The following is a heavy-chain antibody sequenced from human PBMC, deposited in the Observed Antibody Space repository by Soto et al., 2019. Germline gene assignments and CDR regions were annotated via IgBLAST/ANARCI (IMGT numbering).Heavy chain of an antibody. CDR2: IYYSGST. CDR3: AGGYDYFDY. D-gene: IGHD3-16*01. CDR1: GGSISSYY. J-gene: IGHJ4*02. V-gene: IGHV4-59*01. Sequence: QVQLQESGPGLVKPSETLSLTCTVSGGSISSYYWSWIRQPPGKGLEWIGYIYYSGSTNYNPSLESRVTISVDTSKNQFSLKLSSVTAADTAVYDCAGGYDYFDYWGQGTLVTVSS.